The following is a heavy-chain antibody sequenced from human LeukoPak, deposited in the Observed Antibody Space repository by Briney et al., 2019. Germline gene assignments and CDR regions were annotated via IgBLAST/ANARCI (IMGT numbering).Heavy chain of an antibody. CDR1: GYTFTGYH. J-gene: IGHJ4*02. V-gene: IGHV1-2*06. CDR2: INPNSGDT. Sequence: VKVSCKASGYTFTGYHMHWVRQAPGQGLEWMGRINPNSGDTNYAQKFQGRVTMTRDTSISTAYMELSRLRSDDTAVYYCARDYCSSTSCLFDYWGQGTLVTVSS. D-gene: IGHD2-2*01. CDR3: ARDYCSSTSCLFDY.